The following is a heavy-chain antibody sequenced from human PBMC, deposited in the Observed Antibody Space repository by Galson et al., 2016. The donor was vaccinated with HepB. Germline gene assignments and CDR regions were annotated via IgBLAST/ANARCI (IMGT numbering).Heavy chain of an antibody. CDR1: GGSVSSGSYY. J-gene: IGHJ5*02. CDR2: IYLGGSG. V-gene: IGHV4-61*10. CDR3: ARFPFSGYDGANWIDP. Sequence: SETLSLTCTVSGGSVSSGSYYWGWIRQPAGRGLEWIGHIYLGGSGSYNPPPKSRVTISDDPSKNQFSLKMSSVTAEDTAIYYCARFPFSGYDGANWIDPWGQGALVTVSS. D-gene: IGHD5-12*01.